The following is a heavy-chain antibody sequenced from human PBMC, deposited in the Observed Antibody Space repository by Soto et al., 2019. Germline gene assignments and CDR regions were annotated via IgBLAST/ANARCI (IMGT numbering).Heavy chain of an antibody. J-gene: IGHJ6*02. CDR3: ARDRADYYDSSGYYYYYGMDV. D-gene: IGHD3-22*01. CDR1: GGSVSSGSYY. CDR2: IYYSGST. Sequence: QVQLQESGPGLVKPSETLSLTCTVSGGSVSSGSYYWSWIRQPPGKGLEWIGYIYYSGSTNYNPSLTSRVTISVDTSKNQFSLKLSSVTAADTAVYYCARDRADYYDSSGYYYYYGMDVWGQGTTVTVSS. V-gene: IGHV4-61*01.